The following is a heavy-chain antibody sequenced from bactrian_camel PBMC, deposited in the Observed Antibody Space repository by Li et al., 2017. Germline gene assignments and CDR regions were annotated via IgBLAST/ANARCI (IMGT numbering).Heavy chain of an antibody. CDR3: TKCPLRGSYTDTFKY. Sequence: HVQLVESGGDSVQTGGSLKLSCVVSGYTYTPYCMGWFRQAPGKEREAVATIRSDGRTSYADSVKGRFTISRDNAKNTLYLQLNSLKPEDTVMYYCTKCPLRGSYTDTFKYRGQGTQVTVS. CDR1: GYTYTPYC. D-gene: IGHD2*01. CDR2: IRSDGRT. J-gene: IGHJ4*01. V-gene: IGHV3S53*01.